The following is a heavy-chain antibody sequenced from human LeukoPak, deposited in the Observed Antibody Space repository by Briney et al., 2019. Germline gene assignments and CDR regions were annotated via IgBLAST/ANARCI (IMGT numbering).Heavy chain of an antibody. D-gene: IGHD1-26*01. CDR2: ISGSVGST. J-gene: IGHJ5*02. V-gene: IGHV3-23*01. Sequence: PGGSLRLSCAASGFTFSSYGMSWVRQAPGKGLEWVSAISGSVGSTYYADSVKGRFTISRDNSKNTLYLQMNSLRVEDTAVYYCAKGPYSGFSWGQGTLVTVSS. CDR1: GFTFSSYG. CDR3: AKGPYSGFS.